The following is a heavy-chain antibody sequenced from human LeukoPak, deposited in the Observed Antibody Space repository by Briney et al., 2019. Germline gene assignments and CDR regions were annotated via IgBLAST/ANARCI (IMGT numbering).Heavy chain of an antibody. CDR3: ARVRFFDSSGYYYDFDF. Sequence: SETRSLTCTVSGYSISNGYYWGWIRQPPGKGLEWIGHMYHSGITYYNPSLKRRVTISIDTSKNQFSLKLTSVTAADTAVYYCARVRFFDSSGYYYDFDFWGQGALVTVSS. J-gene: IGHJ4*02. CDR1: GYSISNGYY. D-gene: IGHD3-22*01. V-gene: IGHV4-38-2*02. CDR2: MYHSGIT.